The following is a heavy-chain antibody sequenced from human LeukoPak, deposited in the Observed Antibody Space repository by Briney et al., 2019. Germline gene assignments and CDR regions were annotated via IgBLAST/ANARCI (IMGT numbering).Heavy chain of an antibody. V-gene: IGHV3-21*01. CDR2: IISSSIYI. Sequence: GGSLRLSCAASGFTFSSYSMNCVRQAPGKGLEWVSSIISSSIYIYYADSVKGRFTISRDNANNSLYLQMNTLRAEDTAVYYCARDLDYDSSGYYHNDAFDIWGQGTMVNVSS. D-gene: IGHD3-22*01. CDR3: ARDLDYDSSGYYHNDAFDI. J-gene: IGHJ3*02. CDR1: GFTFSSYS.